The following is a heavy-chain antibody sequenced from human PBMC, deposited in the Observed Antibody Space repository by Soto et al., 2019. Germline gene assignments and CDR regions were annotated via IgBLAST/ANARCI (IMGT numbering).Heavy chain of an antibody. D-gene: IGHD3-22*01. V-gene: IGHV1-24*01. CDR1: GYTLTELS. J-gene: IGHJ3*02. Sequence: ASVKVSCKVSGYTLTELSMHWVRQAPGKGLEWMGGFDPEDGETIYAQKFQGRVTMTEDTSTDTAYMELSSLRSEDTAVYYCETHDSSGYDAFDIWGQGTMVTVSS. CDR3: ETHDSSGYDAFDI. CDR2: FDPEDGET.